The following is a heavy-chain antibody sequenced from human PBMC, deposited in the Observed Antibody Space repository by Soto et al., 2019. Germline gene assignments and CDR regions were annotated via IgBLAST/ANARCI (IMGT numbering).Heavy chain of an antibody. Sequence: QVQLVESGGGVVQPGRSLRLSCAASGFTFSSYGMHWVRQAPGKGLEWVAVISYDGSNKYYADSVKGRFTISRDNSKNTLYLQMNSLRAEDTAVYYCAEDSHGGDSIAAHFIDYWGQGTLVTVSS. V-gene: IGHV3-30*18. J-gene: IGHJ4*02. CDR3: AEDSHGGDSIAAHFIDY. CDR1: GFTFSSYG. CDR2: ISYDGSNK. D-gene: IGHD6-6*01.